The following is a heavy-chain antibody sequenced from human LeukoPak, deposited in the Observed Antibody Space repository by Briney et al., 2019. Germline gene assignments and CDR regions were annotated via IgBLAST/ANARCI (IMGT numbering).Heavy chain of an antibody. V-gene: IGHV3-7*01. CDR3: AREGGFYYDSNGYFLR. D-gene: IGHD3-22*01. CDR2: INQDGSEK. Sequence: GGSLRLSCAVSGFTFSNYWMSWVTQTPGKGLEWVANINQDGSEKYYADSMKGRFTISRDNAKNSLYLQMNSLRAEDTAVYYCAREGGFYYDSNGYFLRWGQGTLVTVSS. CDR1: GFTFSNYW. J-gene: IGHJ4*02.